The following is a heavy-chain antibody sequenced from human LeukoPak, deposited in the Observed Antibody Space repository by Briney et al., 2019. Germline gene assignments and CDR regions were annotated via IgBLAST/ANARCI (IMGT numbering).Heavy chain of an antibody. CDR2: IYRGPA. V-gene: IGHV4-34*10. CDR3: ARSRQASGLFSS. D-gene: IGHD3-10*01. J-gene: IGHJ5*02. Sequence: SETLSLTCAVYGGSFSGYYWSWIRQPPGKGLEWIGCIYRGPAHYNPSLKSRFTISVDRPKNQFFLNVTSLTAADTAVYYCARSRQASGLFSSWGQGTLVVVSS. CDR1: GGSFSGYY.